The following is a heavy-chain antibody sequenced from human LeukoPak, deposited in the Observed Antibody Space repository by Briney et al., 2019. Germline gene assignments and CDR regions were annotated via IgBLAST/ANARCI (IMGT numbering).Heavy chain of an antibody. CDR2: IRSNGGST. CDR1: GFTFSSFA. V-gene: IGHV3-64D*06. J-gene: IGHJ4*02. D-gene: IGHD2-15*01. Sequence: GGSLSLSCSASGFTFSSFATLWVRQAPGKGLEYVSGIRSNGGSTYYADNVKGRVTISRDKSKNTLYLQMSSLRAEDTAVYYCVKESIGHCRGGSGYWGQGTLVTVSS. CDR3: VKESIGHCRGGSGY.